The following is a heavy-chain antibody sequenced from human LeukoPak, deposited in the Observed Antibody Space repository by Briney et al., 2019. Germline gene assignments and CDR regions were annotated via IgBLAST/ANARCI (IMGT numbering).Heavy chain of an antibody. CDR1: GFPFSSYA. CDR3: AKDSDYYDSTMVMGY. Sequence: GGSLRLSCAASGFPFSSYAMHWVRQAPGKGLEWVAVITYDGTNKYYADSVKGRFTISRDNSKNTLYLQMNSLRAEDTAVYYCAKDSDYYDSTMVMGYWGQGTLVTVSS. D-gene: IGHD3-22*01. V-gene: IGHV3-30*04. CDR2: ITYDGTNK. J-gene: IGHJ4*02.